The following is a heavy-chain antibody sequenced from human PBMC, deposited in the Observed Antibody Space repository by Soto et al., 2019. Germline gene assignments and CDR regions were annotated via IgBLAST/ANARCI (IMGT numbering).Heavy chain of an antibody. J-gene: IGHJ4*02. Sequence: QVQLVQSGAEVKKPGASVKVSCKASGYTFTGYYMHWVRQAPGQGLEWMGWINPNSGVTNYAQKFQGWVTTTRDTSISTAYMELSRLRSDDTAVYYCARLCTADYFDYWGQGTLVTVSS. CDR1: GYTFTGYY. V-gene: IGHV1-2*04. CDR2: INPNSGVT. CDR3: ARLCTADYFDY.